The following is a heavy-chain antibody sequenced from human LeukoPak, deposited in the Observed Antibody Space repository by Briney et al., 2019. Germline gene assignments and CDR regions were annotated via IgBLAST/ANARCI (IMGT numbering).Heavy chain of an antibody. CDR1: GGSISSGSYY. Sequence: SETLSLTCTVSGGSISSGSYYWRWIRQPAGKGLEWIGRIYTSGSTNYNPSLKSRVTISVDTSKNQFSLKLSSVTAADTAVYYCARVFWSGYYSYFDYWGQGTLVTVSS. D-gene: IGHD3-3*01. CDR2: IYTSGST. CDR3: ARVFWSGYYSYFDY. V-gene: IGHV4-61*02. J-gene: IGHJ4*02.